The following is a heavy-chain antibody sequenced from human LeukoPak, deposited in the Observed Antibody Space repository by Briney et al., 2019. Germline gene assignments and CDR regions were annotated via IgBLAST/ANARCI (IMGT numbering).Heavy chain of an antibody. CDR3: ARDRYYYGSGSYKYNWFDP. Sequence: SETLSLTCTVSGGSISSYYWSWIRRPPGKGLEWIGYIYYSGSTNYNPSLKSRVTISVDTSKNQFSLKLSSVTAADTAVYYCARDRYYYGSGSYKYNWFDPWGQGTLVTVSS. CDR2: IYYSGST. V-gene: IGHV4-59*01. J-gene: IGHJ5*02. D-gene: IGHD3-10*01. CDR1: GGSISSYY.